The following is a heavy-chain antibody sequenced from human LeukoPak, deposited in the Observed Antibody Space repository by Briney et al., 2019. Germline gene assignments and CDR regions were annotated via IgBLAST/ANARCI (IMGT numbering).Heavy chain of an antibody. Sequence: SEALSLTCTVSGGSISGYNWSWIRQPPGKGLEWIGCISYSGSTKYNPSLKSRVSISLDTSKKQFSLHLSSVTAADTAVYYCVRDFDAWSAIDIRGQGTMVTVSS. CDR1: GGSISGYN. V-gene: IGHV4-59*01. CDR3: VRDFDAWSAIDI. D-gene: IGHD3-3*01. J-gene: IGHJ3*02. CDR2: ISYSGST.